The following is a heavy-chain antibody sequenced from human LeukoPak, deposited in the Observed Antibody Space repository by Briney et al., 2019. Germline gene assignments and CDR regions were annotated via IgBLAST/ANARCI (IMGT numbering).Heavy chain of an antibody. V-gene: IGHV4-39*07. CDR3: ARVASDAFDI. CDR1: GGSISSSSYY. J-gene: IGHJ3*02. CDR2: IYYSGST. Sequence: PSETLSLTCTVSGGSISSSSYYWGWLRQPPGKGLEWIGSIYYSGSTYYNPSLRSRVTISVDTSKNQFSLKLSSVTAADTAVYYCARVASDAFDIWGQGTMVTVSS.